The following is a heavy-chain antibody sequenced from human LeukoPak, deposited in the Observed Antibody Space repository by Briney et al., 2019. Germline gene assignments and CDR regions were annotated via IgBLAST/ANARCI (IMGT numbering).Heavy chain of an antibody. V-gene: IGHV3-21*01. CDR2: ISSSSSYI. J-gene: IGHJ6*03. CDR3: ARGTMVQGVIITYGYYYYMDV. D-gene: IGHD3-10*01. Sequence: NPGGSLRLSCAASGFTFSSYSMNWVRQAPGKGLKWVSSISSSSSYIYYADSVKGRFTISRDNAKNSLYLQMNSLRAEDTAVYYCARGTMVQGVIITYGYYYYMDVWGKGTTVTVSS. CDR1: GFTFSSYS.